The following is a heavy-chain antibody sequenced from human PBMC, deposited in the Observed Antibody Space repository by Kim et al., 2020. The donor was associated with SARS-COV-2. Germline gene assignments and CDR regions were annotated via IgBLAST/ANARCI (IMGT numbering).Heavy chain of an antibody. CDR2: AT. J-gene: IGHJ4*02. Sequence: ATHYADSVKGRFTISRDDAKNSLYLQMDSLRADDTAVYYCATDLAYAFDYWGQGALATVSS. V-gene: IGHV3-48*03. D-gene: IGHD3-16*01. CDR3: ATDLAYAFDY.